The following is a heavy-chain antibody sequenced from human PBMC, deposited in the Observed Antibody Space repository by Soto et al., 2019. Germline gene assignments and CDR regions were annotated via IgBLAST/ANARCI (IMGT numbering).Heavy chain of an antibody. J-gene: IGHJ6*02. D-gene: IGHD1-26*01. CDR2: IIPIFGTA. V-gene: IGHV1-69*01. Sequence: QVQLVQSGAEVKKPGSSLKVSCKASGGTFSSYAISWVRQAPGQGLEWMGGIIPIFGTANYAQKFQARVTIPADESTSTGYMEMIILISGDKAVYYCARPTVEIATLRYYYDGMGVWGQGTTVTVSS. CDR3: ARPTVEIATLRYYYDGMGV. CDR1: GGTFSSYA.